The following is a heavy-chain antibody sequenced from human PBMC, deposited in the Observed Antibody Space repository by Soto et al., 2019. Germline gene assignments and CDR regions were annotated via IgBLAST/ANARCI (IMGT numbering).Heavy chain of an antibody. Sequence: TLSLTCTVSGGSISRGGYYWSSIRQHPGKGLEWIGYIYYRGSTYYNPSLKSRLTISVDTSENQFSLKLSSVTAADTAVYYFARWRQTPLAHFDYWGQGTLVTVSS. J-gene: IGHJ4*02. CDR2: IYYRGST. CDR3: ARWRQTPLAHFDY. V-gene: IGHV4-31*03. CDR1: GGSISRGGYY. D-gene: IGHD6-25*01.